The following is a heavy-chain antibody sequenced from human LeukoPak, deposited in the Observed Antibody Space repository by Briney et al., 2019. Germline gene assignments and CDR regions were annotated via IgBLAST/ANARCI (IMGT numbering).Heavy chain of an antibody. CDR2: IYHSGTT. J-gene: IGHJ4*02. Sequence: PSETLSLTCTVSGGSISSYYWSWIRQPPGKGLEWIGYIYHSGTTYYTPSLKSRVTISVDTSKNQFSLKVTSVTAADTAVYYCARGVLLLNFFDSWGQGTLVTVAS. D-gene: IGHD2/OR15-2a*01. CDR1: GGSISSYY. CDR3: ARGVLLLNFFDS. V-gene: IGHV4-59*08.